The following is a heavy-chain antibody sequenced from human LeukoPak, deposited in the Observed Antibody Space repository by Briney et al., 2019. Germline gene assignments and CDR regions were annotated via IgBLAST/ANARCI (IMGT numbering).Heavy chain of an antibody. CDR1: GGSISSSSYY. Sequence: ETLSLTCTVSGGSISSSSYYWGWIRQPRGKGLEWIGSIYYSGSTYYNPSLKSRVTISVDTSKNQFSLKLSSVTAADTAVYYCASSTQLSSSWAFGMDVWGQGTTVTVSS. V-gene: IGHV4-39*07. J-gene: IGHJ6*02. CDR3: ASSTQLSSSWAFGMDV. CDR2: IYYSGST. D-gene: IGHD6-13*01.